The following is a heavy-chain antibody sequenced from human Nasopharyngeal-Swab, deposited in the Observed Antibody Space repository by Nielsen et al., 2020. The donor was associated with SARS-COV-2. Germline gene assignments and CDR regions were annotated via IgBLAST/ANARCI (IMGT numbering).Heavy chain of an antibody. CDR3: ARDQDGDYAPWYFDL. CDR2: ISGSGGST. Sequence: GGSLRLSCAASGFTFSIYAMSWVRQAPGKGLEWVSAISGSGGSTYYADSVRGRFTIPRDNSKNTLYLQMNSLRAEDTAVYYCARDQDGDYAPWYFDLWGRGTLVTVSS. V-gene: IGHV3-23*01. D-gene: IGHD4-17*01. CDR1: GFTFSIYA. J-gene: IGHJ2*01.